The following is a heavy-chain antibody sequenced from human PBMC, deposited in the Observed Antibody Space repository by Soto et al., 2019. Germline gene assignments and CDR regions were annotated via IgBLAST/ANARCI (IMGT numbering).Heavy chain of an antibody. D-gene: IGHD5-12*01. CDR3: SRGRGDVYIVATIHQHEYYFDY. Sequence: TLSLTCTVSGGSISSGDYYWSWIRQPPGKGLEWIGYIYYSGSTYYNPSLKSRVTISVDTSKNQFSLELSSVTAADTAVYYCSRGRGDVYIVATIHQHEYYFDYWGQGTLVTVSS. V-gene: IGHV4-30-4*01. J-gene: IGHJ4*02. CDR2: IYYSGST. CDR1: GGSISSGDYY.